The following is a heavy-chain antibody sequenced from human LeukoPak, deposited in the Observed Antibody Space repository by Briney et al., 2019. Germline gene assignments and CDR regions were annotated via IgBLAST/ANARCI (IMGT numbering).Heavy chain of an antibody. Sequence: PSETLSLTSTLSLVSLSTYYWSCMRHSPGPGLKGRGYMYYRGSTNYNPSLKSRVTISVDPSQNQFSPTLSSVTAADTAVLSCARSWFGEYGGGAFDIWGQGTMVTVSS. CDR3: ARSWFGEYGGGAFDI. CDR2: MYYRGST. V-gene: IGHV4-59*08. J-gene: IGHJ3*02. CDR1: LVSLSTYY. D-gene: IGHD3-10*01.